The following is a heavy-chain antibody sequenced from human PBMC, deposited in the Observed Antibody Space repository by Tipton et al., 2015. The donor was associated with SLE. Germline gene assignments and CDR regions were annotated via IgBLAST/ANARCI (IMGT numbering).Heavy chain of an antibody. CDR1: GGSISSSY. Sequence: LRLSCTVSGGSISSSYWTWIRQPPGKGLEWIGYIYDSGNTNYNPSLRSRVTISVDTSKNQFSLKLRSVTAADTAVYYCARHFDAGCPSCPESNNWFDAWGQGILVSVSS. CDR3: ARHFDAGCPSCPESNNWFDA. J-gene: IGHJ5*02. CDR2: IYDSGNT. V-gene: IGHV4-59*01. D-gene: IGHD2-2*01.